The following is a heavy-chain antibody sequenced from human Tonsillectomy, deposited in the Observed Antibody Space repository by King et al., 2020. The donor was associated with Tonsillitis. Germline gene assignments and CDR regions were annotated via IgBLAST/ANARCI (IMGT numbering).Heavy chain of an antibody. D-gene: IGHD3-9*01. J-gene: IGHJ3*02. Sequence: VQLVESGGGLVQPGGSLRLSCAASGFTFSSYAMSWVRQAPGKGLEWVSSIRGSGSNTFYADSVQGRFNIYRDNSKNTLYLLLSSVRAEDTAIYYCARERLSHFDPDACDIWGKGTMVTVSS. CDR3: ARERLSHFDPDACDI. CDR1: GFTFSSYA. V-gene: IGHV3-23*04. CDR2: IRGSGSNT.